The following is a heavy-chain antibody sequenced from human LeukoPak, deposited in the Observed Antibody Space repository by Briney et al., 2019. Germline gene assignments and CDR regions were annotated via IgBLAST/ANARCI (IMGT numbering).Heavy chain of an antibody. V-gene: IGHV1-18*01. Sequence: GASVKVCCKASGYTFTSYGISWVRRAPGQGLEWMGWSSAYNGNTNYAQKLQGRVTMTTDTSTSTAYMELRSLRSDDTAVYYCARDLYYDFWSGSQRLDYWGQGTLVTVPS. J-gene: IGHJ4*02. CDR1: GYTFTSYG. CDR2: SSAYNGNT. CDR3: ARDLYYDFWSGSQRLDY. D-gene: IGHD3-3*01.